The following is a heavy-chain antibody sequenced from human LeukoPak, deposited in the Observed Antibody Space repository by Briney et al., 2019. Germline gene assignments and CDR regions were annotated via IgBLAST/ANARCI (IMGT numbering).Heavy chain of an antibody. J-gene: IGHJ4*02. CDR3: AKGTSYCSSISCQNYLDY. CDR2: INTYGSTT. Sequence: GGSLRLSCAASGFTFSSYWMHWVRQAPGKGLVWVSRINTYGSTTTYADSVKGRFTISRDNSKNTLYLQMNSLRAEDTAVYYCAKGTSYCSSISCQNYLDYWGQGTPVTVSS. V-gene: IGHV3-74*01. CDR1: GFTFSSYW. D-gene: IGHD2-2*01.